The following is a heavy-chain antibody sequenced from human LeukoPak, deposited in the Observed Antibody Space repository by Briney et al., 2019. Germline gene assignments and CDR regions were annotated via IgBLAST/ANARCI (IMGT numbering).Heavy chain of an antibody. CDR2: IYYSGST. J-gene: IGHJ5*02. CDR3: ARHAGYCSGGSCYACWFDP. D-gene: IGHD2-15*01. V-gene: IGHV4-39*01. Sequence: SETLSLTCTVSGGSISSGSYYWGWIRQPPGKGLEWIGSIYYSGSTYYNPSLKSRVTISVDTSKNQFSLKLSSVTATDTAVYYCARHAGYCSGGSCYACWFDPWGQGTLVTVSS. CDR1: GGSISSGSYY.